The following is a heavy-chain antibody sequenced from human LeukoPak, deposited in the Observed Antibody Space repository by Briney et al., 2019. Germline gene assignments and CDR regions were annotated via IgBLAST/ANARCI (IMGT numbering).Heavy chain of an antibody. V-gene: IGHV5-51*07. CDR2: TYPGDADT. Sequence: SLKICCKGCGYIITSSRLWWVHQMPEKGQEMMWITYPGDADTRYRPSLQGEVSMSADKSISPVYLQWRSLQASDTAMYYCARRGPGYCPTEGGWFDLWGQGTLVSVSS. J-gene: IGHJ5*02. CDR3: ARRGPGYCPTEGGWFDL. D-gene: IGHD2-21*01. CDR1: GYIITSSR.